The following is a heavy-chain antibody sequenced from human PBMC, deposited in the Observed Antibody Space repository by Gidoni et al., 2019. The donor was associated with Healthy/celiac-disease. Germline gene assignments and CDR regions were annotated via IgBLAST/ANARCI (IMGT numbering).Heavy chain of an antibody. J-gene: IGHJ3*02. CDR2: IIPIFGTA. D-gene: IGHD2-2*02. Sequence: QVQLVQSGAEVKKPGSSVKVSCKASGGTFSSYAISWVRQAPGQGLEWMGGIIPIFGTANYAQKFQGRVTITADESTSTAYMELSSLRSEDTAVYYCARVGCSSTSCYRADAFDIWGQGTMVTVSS. CDR3: ARVGCSSTSCYRADAFDI. CDR1: GGTFSSYA. V-gene: IGHV1-69*01.